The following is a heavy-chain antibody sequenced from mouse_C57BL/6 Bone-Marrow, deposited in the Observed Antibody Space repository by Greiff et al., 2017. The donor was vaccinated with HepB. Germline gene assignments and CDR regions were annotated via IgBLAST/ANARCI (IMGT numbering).Heavy chain of an antibody. V-gene: IGHV1-69*01. D-gene: IGHD6-1*01. CDR1: GYTFTSYW. Sequence: QVQLKQPGAELVMPGASVKLSCKASGYTFTSYWMHWVKQRPGQGLEWIGEIDPSDSYTNYNQKFKGKSTLTVDKSSSTAYMQLSSLTSEDSAVYYCARSPLYYFDYWGQGTTLTVSS. J-gene: IGHJ2*01. CDR3: ARSPLYYFDY. CDR2: IDPSDSYT.